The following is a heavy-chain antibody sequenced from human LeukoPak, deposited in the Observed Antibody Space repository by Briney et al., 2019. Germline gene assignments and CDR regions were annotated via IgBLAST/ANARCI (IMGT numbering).Heavy chain of an antibody. J-gene: IGHJ6*03. D-gene: IGHD1-14*01. CDR3: ARILAATAGSMDV. Sequence: PSETLSLTCTVSGGSISGYYWSWIRQPPGKGLEWIGYIYSSGSTNYNPSLESRVTISEDTSKNQSSLNLTSVTAADTAVYYCARILAATAGSMDVWGRGTTVTVSS. CDR2: IYSSGST. CDR1: GGSISGYY. V-gene: IGHV4-59*01.